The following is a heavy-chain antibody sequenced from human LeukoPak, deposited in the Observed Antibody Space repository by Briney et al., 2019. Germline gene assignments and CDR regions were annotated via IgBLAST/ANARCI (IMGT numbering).Heavy chain of an antibody. D-gene: IGHD6-6*01. J-gene: IGHJ6*03. V-gene: IGHV4-38-2*02. CDR3: ARVCSSSSGRKYYYYMDV. Sequence: MPSETLSLTCTVSGYSISSGYYWGWIRLPPGKELEWIGSIYHSGSTYYNPSLKSRVTISVDTSKNQFSLKLSSVTAADTAVYYCARVCSSSSGRKYYYYMDVWGKGTTVTVSS. CDR2: IYHSGST. CDR1: GYSISSGYY.